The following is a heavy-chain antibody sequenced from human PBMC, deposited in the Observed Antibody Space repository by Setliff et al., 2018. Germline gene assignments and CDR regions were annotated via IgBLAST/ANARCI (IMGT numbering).Heavy chain of an antibody. CDR1: GFTFSSYA. J-gene: IGHJ3*02. CDR2: ISGRGDNI. CDR3: AKVYTSGWFPYDAFDM. V-gene: IGHV3-23*01. Sequence: GSLRLSCAASGFTFSSYAMSWVRQAPGKGLEWASGISGRGDNIYYADSVRGRFTTSRDNSKNTLYLQMNSLRAEDTAVYHCAKVYTSGWFPYDAFDMWGQGTMVTVSS. D-gene: IGHD6-19*01.